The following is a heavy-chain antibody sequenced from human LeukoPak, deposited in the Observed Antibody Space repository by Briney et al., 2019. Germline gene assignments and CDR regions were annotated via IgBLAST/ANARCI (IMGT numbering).Heavy chain of an antibody. V-gene: IGHV1-2*06. D-gene: IGHD3-22*01. CDR2: INPNSGDT. CDR1: GYTFTGYY. Sequence: ASVKVSCKASGYTFTGYYIHWVRQAPGQGLEWMGRINPNSGDTNYAQKFQGRVTLTRDTSISTAYLELTRLRSDDTAVYSCARVYSYDSSAYPPLLYFDYWGQGTLVTVSS. J-gene: IGHJ4*02. CDR3: ARVYSYDSSAYPPLLYFDY.